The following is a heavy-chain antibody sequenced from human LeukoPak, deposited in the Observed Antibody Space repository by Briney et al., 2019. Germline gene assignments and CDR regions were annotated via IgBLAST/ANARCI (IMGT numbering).Heavy chain of an antibody. CDR3: ARGTENSGSYQEDYFDY. Sequence: KSSETLSLTCTVSGGSISSGGYYWSWIRQHPGKGLEWIGYIYYSGSTYYNPSLKSRVTISVDTSKNQFSLKLSSVTAADTAVYYCARGTENSGSYQEDYFDYWGQGTLVTVSS. V-gene: IGHV4-31*03. J-gene: IGHJ4*02. CDR2: IYYSGST. D-gene: IGHD1-26*01. CDR1: GGSISSGGYY.